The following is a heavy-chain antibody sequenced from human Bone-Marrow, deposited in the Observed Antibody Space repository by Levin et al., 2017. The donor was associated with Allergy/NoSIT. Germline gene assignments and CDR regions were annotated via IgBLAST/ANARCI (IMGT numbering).Heavy chain of an antibody. CDR2: INSDGTST. J-gene: IGHJ4*02. Sequence: GGSLRLSCAASGFTFSNYWMNWVRHVPGKGLMWVSRINSDGTSTRYADSVRGRFTISRDNAKSTLFLQMNSLRAEDTAVYYCARENSNWLYWGQGSLVTVSS. CDR3: ARENSNWLY. V-gene: IGHV3-74*01. D-gene: IGHD1-20*01. CDR1: GFTFSNYW.